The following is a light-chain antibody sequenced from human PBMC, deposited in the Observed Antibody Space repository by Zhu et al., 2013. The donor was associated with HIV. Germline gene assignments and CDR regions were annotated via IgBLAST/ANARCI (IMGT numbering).Light chain of an antibody. CDR1: ISDIGSYTL. CDR3: CSYAGDSTYV. V-gene: IGLV2-23*02. Sequence: QSVLTQPASMSGSLGQSITISCTGTISDIGSYTLVSWYQQQPGKAPKLVLYEVAKRPSGVSHRFSGSRSGNTASLTISGLQAEDEADYYCCSYAGDSTYVFGTGTKVTVL. J-gene: IGLJ1*01. CDR2: EVA.